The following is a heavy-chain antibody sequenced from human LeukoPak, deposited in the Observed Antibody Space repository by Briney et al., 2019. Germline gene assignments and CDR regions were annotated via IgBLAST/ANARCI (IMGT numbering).Heavy chain of an antibody. Sequence: ASVKVSCKASGYTSTSYAMHWVRQAPGQRPEWMGWINAGNGNTKYSQKFLGRVTITRDTSASTAYMELSSLRSEDTAVYYCARVVYSSGIFDYWGQGTLVTVSS. CDR3: ARVVYSSGIFDY. CDR1: GYTSTSYA. CDR2: INAGNGNT. V-gene: IGHV1-3*01. J-gene: IGHJ4*02. D-gene: IGHD6-19*01.